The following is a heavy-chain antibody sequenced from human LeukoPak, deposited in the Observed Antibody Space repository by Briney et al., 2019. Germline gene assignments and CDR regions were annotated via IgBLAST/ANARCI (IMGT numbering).Heavy chain of an antibody. D-gene: IGHD5-24*01. V-gene: IGHV3-30*01. CDR1: GFTFSSYV. J-gene: IGHJ4*02. Sequence: GRSLRLSCAASGFTFSSYVMHWVRQAPGKGLEWVAVISYDGSNKYYADSVKGRFTISRDNSKNTLYLQMNSLRAEDTAVYYCAREGDGYNFDYWGQGTLVTVSS. CDR3: AREGDGYNFDY. CDR2: ISYDGSNK.